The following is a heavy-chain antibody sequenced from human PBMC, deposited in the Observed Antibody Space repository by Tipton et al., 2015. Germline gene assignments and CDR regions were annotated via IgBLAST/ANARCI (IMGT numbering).Heavy chain of an antibody. Sequence: SLRLSCAASGFTFRTYAMHWVRQAPGKGLEWVAVISYDGRNKYYADSVKGRFTISRDNAKNSLYLQMNSLRAEDTAVYYCARDGSYGDLYYFDYWGQGTLVTVSS. J-gene: IGHJ4*02. D-gene: IGHD1-26*01. CDR3: ARDGSYGDLYYFDY. V-gene: IGHV3-30*03. CDR2: ISYDGRNK. CDR1: GFTFRTYA.